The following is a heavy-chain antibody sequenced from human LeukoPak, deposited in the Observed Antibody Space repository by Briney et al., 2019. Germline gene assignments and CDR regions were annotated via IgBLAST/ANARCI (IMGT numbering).Heavy chain of an antibody. D-gene: IGHD3-10*01. J-gene: IGHJ3*02. CDR1: GYTFTSYY. CDR3: ARDRAQFGAFDI. Sequence: ASVTVSCKASGYTFTSYYIHWVRQAPGQGLEWMGIINPSGGSTSYAQKFQGRVTMTRDTSTSTAYMELRSLRSDDTAVYYCARDRAQFGAFDIWGQGTMVTVSS. CDR2: INPSGGST. V-gene: IGHV1-46*01.